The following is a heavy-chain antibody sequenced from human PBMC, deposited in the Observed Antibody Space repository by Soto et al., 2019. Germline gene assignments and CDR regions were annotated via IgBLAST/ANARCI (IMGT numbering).Heavy chain of an antibody. CDR2: IIPIPGIA. Sequence: QVQLVQSGAEVKKPGSSVKVSCKASGGTFSSYTISWVRQAPGQGHEWMERIIPIPGIANYAKKLQGRLTIXAGNSMSTAYMELSSLRYEDTAVYYCASEEYYYGSGAFFDYSGQGTLVTVSS. CDR1: GGTFSSYT. J-gene: IGHJ4*02. CDR3: ASEEYYYGSGAFFDY. D-gene: IGHD3-10*01. V-gene: IGHV1-69*02.